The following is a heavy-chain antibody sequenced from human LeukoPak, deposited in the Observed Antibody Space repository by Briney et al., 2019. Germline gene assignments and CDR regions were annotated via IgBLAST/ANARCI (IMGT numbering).Heavy chain of an antibody. CDR1: GFTFSRYA. D-gene: IGHD6-19*01. J-gene: IGHJ4*02. CDR3: ARVRGSGWYFDY. V-gene: IGHV3-48*02. Sequence: GRSLRLSCAASGFTFSRYAMHWVRQAPGKGLEWVSYITSSGSTIYYADSVKGRFTISRDNAKNSLYLQMNSLRDEDTAMYYCARVRGSGWYFDYWGQGTLVAVSS. CDR2: ITSSGSTI.